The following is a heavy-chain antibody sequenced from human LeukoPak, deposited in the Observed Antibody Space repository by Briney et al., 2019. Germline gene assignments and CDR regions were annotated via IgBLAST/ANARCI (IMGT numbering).Heavy chain of an antibody. CDR1: GDSVSSNTAA. CDR2: TFYRSKCYN. Sequence: SQTLSLTCVIAGDSVSSNTAAWNWIRQSPLRGLEWLGRTFYRSKCYNDYAGSVKSRITISPDTSKNHFSLHLDSVTPEDTAMYYCARDGWPAFDYWGQGSLVTVSS. D-gene: IGHD2-15*01. V-gene: IGHV6-1*01. CDR3: ARDGWPAFDY. J-gene: IGHJ4*02.